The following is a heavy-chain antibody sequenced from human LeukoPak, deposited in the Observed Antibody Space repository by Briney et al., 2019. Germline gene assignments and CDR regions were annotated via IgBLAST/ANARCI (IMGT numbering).Heavy chain of an antibody. Sequence: SETLSLTCTVSGGSISSGGYYWSWVRQHPGKGLEWIGYIYYSGSTYYNPSLKSRVTISVDTSKNQFSLKLSSVTAADTAVYYCARVKHDFWSGRLHAFDIWGQGTMVTVSS. CDR1: GGSISSGGYY. CDR3: ARVKHDFWSGRLHAFDI. J-gene: IGHJ3*02. D-gene: IGHD3-3*01. CDR2: IYYSGST. V-gene: IGHV4-31*03.